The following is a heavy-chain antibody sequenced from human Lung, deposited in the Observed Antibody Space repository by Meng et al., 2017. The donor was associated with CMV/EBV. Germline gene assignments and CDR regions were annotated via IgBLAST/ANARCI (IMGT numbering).Heavy chain of an antibody. CDR1: GWSFSGYY. CDR3: ARVVFPTTWFVFPGPCFDY. Sequence: SXTXSLXCAAYGWSFSGYYWNWIRQPPGKGMEWIGEVNHSGSTTYNPSLKSRVTISVDSSKNQSSLNLTSVTAADTAVYYCARVVFPTTWFVFPGPCFDYXGQGSLVTVSS. CDR2: VNHSGST. D-gene: IGHD2-8*01. V-gene: IGHV4-34*01. J-gene: IGHJ4*02.